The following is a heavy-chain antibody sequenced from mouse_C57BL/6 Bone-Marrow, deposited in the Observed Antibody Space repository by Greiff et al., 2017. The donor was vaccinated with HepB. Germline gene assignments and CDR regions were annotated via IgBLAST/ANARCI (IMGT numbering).Heavy chain of an antibody. CDR3: TTRSYAMDY. Sequence: VQLQQSGAELVRPGASVKLSCTASGFNITDDYMHWVKQRPEQGLEWIGWIDPENGDTEYAAKFQGKATITADKSSNTAYLHLSSLTSEDTAVYYCTTRSYAMDYWGQGTSVTVSS. CDR1: GFNITDDY. V-gene: IGHV14-4*01. J-gene: IGHJ4*01. CDR2: IDPENGDT.